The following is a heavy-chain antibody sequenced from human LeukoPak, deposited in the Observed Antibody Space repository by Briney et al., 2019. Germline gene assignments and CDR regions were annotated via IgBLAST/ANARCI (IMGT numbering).Heavy chain of an antibody. V-gene: IGHV4-39*01. J-gene: IGHJ4*02. D-gene: IGHD2-15*01. CDR3: ASLDCSGGSCYSFELDY. CDR2: IYYRGST. Sequence: WVRQPPGKGLEWIGSIYYRGSTYYNPSLKSRLTISVDTSKNQFSLKLSSVTAADTAVYYCASLDCSGGSCYSFELDYWGQGTLVTVSS.